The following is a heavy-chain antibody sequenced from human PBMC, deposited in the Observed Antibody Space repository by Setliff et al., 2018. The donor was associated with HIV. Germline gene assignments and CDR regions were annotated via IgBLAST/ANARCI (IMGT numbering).Heavy chain of an antibody. V-gene: IGHV4-39*01. CDR3: ARRGMWSYETGGNPTATFDY. D-gene: IGHD2-8*02. CDR1: GGSINSRSYY. J-gene: IGHJ4*02. Sequence: PSETLSLTCTVSGGSINSRSYYWAWIRQPPGKGLEWVASIYFSGTPYCNPSLKNRVTIYVDTSKSQFSLKLSSVTAADTAVYYCARRGMWSYETGGNPTATFDYWGQGVLVTVSS. CDR2: IYFSGTP.